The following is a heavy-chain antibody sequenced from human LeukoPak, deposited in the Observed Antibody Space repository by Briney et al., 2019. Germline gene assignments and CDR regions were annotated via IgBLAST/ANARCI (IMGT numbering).Heavy chain of an antibody. V-gene: IGHV3-11*01. CDR3: ARSGEGERLQYEKLVYFDY. D-gene: IGHD4-11*01. Sequence: PGGSLRLSCAASGFTFSDYYMSWIRQAPGKGLEWGSYISSSGSTIYYADSVKGRFTISRDNAKNSLYLQINSLRAEDTAVYYCARSGEGERLQYEKLVYFDYWGQGTLVTVSS. J-gene: IGHJ4*02. CDR1: GFTFSDYY. CDR2: ISSSGSTI.